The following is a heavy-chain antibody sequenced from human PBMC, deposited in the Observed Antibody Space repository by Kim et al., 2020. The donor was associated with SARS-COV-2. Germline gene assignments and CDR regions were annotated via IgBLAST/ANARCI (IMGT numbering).Heavy chain of an antibody. Sequence: GGSLRLSCAASGFTFSGAGMHWVRQASGKGLEWVGRIRNKTNNYATAFAASVKGRFTISRDDSKNMAYLQMNSLKIEDTAVYYCTREGDYYGMDVWGQGTTVTVSS. J-gene: IGHJ6*02. CDR2: IRNKTNNYAT. CDR1: GFTFSGAG. CDR3: TREGDYYGMDV. V-gene: IGHV3-73*01.